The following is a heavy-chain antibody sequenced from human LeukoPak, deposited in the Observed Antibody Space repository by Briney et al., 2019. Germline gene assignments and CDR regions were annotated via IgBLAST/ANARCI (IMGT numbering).Heavy chain of an antibody. Sequence: SETLSLICTVSGGSISSSSYYWGWIRQPPGKGLEWIGNVHYSGSTYYDPSLKSRVTISVDTSKNQFSLKLSSVTAADTAVYYCARARKAYDEILTGYYPPCFDYWGQGTLVTVSS. CDR2: VHYSGST. D-gene: IGHD3-9*01. CDR1: GGSISSSSYY. J-gene: IGHJ4*02. V-gene: IGHV4-39*07. CDR3: ARARKAYDEILTGYYPPCFDY.